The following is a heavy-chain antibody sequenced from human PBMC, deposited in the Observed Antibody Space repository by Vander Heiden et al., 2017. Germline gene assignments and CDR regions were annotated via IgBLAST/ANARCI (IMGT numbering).Heavy chain of an antibody. J-gene: IGHJ4*02. D-gene: IGHD3-22*01. V-gene: IGHV3-23*01. Sequence: EVQLLESGGGLVQPGGSLRLSCAASGFPFSSYAMSWVRQAPGKGLEWVSAISGSGGSTYYADSVKGRFTISRDNSKNTLYLQMNSLRAEDTAVYYCAKDYDDSSGYYDYWGQGTLVTVSS. CDR2: ISGSGGST. CDR3: AKDYDDSSGYYDY. CDR1: GFPFSSYA.